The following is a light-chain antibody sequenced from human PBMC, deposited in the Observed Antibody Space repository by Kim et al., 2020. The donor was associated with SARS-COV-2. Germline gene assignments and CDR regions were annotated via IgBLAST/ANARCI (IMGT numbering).Light chain of an antibody. V-gene: IGLV6-57*04. Sequence: NFMLTQPHPVSESPGKTVTISCTRSSDSIASNYVQWYQQRPGSVPTTVVYEGNQRLSGVPDRVSGSIDSSSNSASLTISGLKTEDEADNYCQSHDSSNHEVFGGGTQLTVL. CDR3: QSHDSSNHEV. CDR1: SDSIASNY. CDR2: EGN. J-gene: IGLJ3*02.